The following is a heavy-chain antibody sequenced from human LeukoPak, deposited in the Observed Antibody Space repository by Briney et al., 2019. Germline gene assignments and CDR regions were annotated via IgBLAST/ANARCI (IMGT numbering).Heavy chain of an antibody. D-gene: IGHD2-2*01. CDR2: INPNSGAT. J-gene: IGHJ4*02. V-gene: IGHV1-2*06. CDR3: WRDPSPRRGHQLLNHGYFDY. CDR1: GYTFTENH. Sequence: ASVKVSCKASGYTFTENHMHWVRQAPGQGFEWMGRINPNSGATDFAQKFQVRVTMTRDTSISTTHMELNKLTSDDTAVYYCWRDPSPRRGHQLLNHGYFDYWGQGSLVT.